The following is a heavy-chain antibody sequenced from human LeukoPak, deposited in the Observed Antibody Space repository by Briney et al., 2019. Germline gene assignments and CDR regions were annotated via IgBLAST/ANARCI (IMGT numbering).Heavy chain of an antibody. CDR1: GYTFTSYY. D-gene: IGHD2-15*01. CDR2: INPNSGGT. J-gene: IGHJ5*02. V-gene: IGHV1-2*02. Sequence: ASVKVSCKASGYTFTSYYMHWVRQAPGQGLEWMGWINPNSGGTNYAQKFQGRVTMTRDTSISTAYMELSRLRSDDTAVYYCARDLDCSGGSCYSSEWFDPWGQGTLVTVSS. CDR3: ARDLDCSGGSCYSSEWFDP.